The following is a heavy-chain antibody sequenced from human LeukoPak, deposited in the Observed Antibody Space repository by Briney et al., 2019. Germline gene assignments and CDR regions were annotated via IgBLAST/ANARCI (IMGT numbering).Heavy chain of an antibody. CDR3: ARRGLRFLEWLVDY. Sequence: GGSLRLSCAASGFTFSSCGMHWVRQAPGKGLEWVAVIWYDGSNKYYADSVKGRFTISRDNSKNTLYLQMNSLRAEDTAVYYCARRGLRFLEWLVDYWGQGTLVTVSS. V-gene: IGHV3-33*01. D-gene: IGHD3-3*01. CDR2: IWYDGSNK. J-gene: IGHJ4*02. CDR1: GFTFSSCG.